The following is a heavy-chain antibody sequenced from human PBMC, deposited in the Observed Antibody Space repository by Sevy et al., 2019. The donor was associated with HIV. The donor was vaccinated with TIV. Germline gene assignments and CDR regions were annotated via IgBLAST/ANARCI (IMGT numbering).Heavy chain of an antibody. Sequence: SETLSLTCTVSGGSISNKNYYWCWIRQSPGKGLEWIGSVYYSGSTYYNPSLKSRVTITVDTSKNQFSLRLSSVTAADTAVYYCATSPPWGNTWLYYFDSWGQGTLVTVSS. J-gene: IGHJ4*02. V-gene: IGHV4-39*01. D-gene: IGHD3-9*01. CDR3: ATSPPWGNTWLYYFDS. CDR1: GGSISNKNYY. CDR2: VYYSGST.